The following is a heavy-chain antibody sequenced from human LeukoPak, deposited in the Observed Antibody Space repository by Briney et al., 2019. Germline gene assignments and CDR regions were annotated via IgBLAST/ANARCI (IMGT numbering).Heavy chain of an antibody. CDR2: IYTSGST. D-gene: IGHD1-26*01. CDR1: GGSISSYY. Sequence: SETLSLTCTVSGGSISSYYWSWIRQSAGRGLDWHGRIYTSGSTNYNPSLKSRVTMSVDTSKNQFSLKLSSVTAADTAVYYCARNGGSGTYYDGSFDYWGQGTLVTVSS. CDR3: ARNGGSGTYYDGSFDY. J-gene: IGHJ4*02. V-gene: IGHV4-4*07.